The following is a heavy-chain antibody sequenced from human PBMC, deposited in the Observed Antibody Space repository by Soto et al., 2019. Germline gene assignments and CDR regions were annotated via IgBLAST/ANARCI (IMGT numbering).Heavy chain of an antibody. CDR2: ISSSSSTI. Sequence: GGSLRLSCAASGFTFSSYSMNWVRQAPGKGLEWVSYISSSSSTIYYADSVKGRFTISRDNAKNSLYLQMNSLRDEDTAVYYCARDAGCSGGSCYSYYYYGMDVWGQGTTVTVSS. CDR1: GFTFSSYS. V-gene: IGHV3-48*02. J-gene: IGHJ6*02. D-gene: IGHD2-15*01. CDR3: ARDAGCSGGSCYSYYYYGMDV.